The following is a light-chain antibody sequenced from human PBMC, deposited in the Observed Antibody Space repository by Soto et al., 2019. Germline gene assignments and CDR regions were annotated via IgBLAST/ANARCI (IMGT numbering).Light chain of an antibody. CDR3: SSYTSSSTYV. CDR1: SSDVGGYNY. V-gene: IGLV2-14*01. Sequence: QSVLTQPASVSGSLGQSITISCTGTSSDVGGYNYVSWYQQHPGEAPKLMIYEVSYRPSGVSNRFSGSKSGNTASLTISGLQVEDEADYYCSSYTSSSTYVFGGGTKLTVL. J-gene: IGLJ1*01. CDR2: EVS.